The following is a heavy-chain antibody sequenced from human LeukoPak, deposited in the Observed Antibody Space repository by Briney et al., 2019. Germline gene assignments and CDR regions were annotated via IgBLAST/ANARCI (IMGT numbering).Heavy chain of an antibody. V-gene: IGHV4-59*01. Sequence: SETLSLTCTVSGGSISSYYWSWIRQPPGQGLEWIGYIYYSGSTNYNPSLKSRVTISVDTSKNQFSLKLSSVTAADTAVYYCARGNSYYYYGMDVWGQGTTVTVSS. D-gene: IGHD4-23*01. CDR3: ARGNSYYYYGMDV. CDR2: IYYSGST. CDR1: GGSISSYY. J-gene: IGHJ6*02.